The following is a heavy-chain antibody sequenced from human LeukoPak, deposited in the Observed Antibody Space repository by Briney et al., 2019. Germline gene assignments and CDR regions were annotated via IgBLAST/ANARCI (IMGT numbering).Heavy chain of an antibody. V-gene: IGHV3-33*01. CDR3: ARDRAWGSYGPDY. CDR2: IWYDGSNK. Sequence: PGGSLRLSCAASGFTFSSDGMHWVRQAPGKGLEWVAVIWYDGSNKYYADSVKGRFTISRDNSKNTLYLQMNSLRAEDTAVYYCARDRAWGSYGPDYWGQGTLVTVSS. J-gene: IGHJ4*02. D-gene: IGHD5-18*01. CDR1: GFTFSSDG.